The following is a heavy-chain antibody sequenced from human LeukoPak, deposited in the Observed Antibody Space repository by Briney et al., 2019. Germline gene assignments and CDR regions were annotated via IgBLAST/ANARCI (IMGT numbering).Heavy chain of an antibody. V-gene: IGHV4-59*01. CDR3: ARVKVAAGIYYFDY. D-gene: IGHD6-13*01. CDR2: IYYSGST. J-gene: IGHJ4*02. Sequence: WRWPYQPTGKGLEWIGYIYYSGSTNYNPSLKRRVTISVDTSANQFSLKLSSVTAADTAVYYCARVKVAAGIYYFDYWGQGTLVTVSS.